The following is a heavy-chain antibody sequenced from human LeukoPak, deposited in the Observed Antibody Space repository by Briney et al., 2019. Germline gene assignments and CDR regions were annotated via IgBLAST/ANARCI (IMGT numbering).Heavy chain of an antibody. CDR3: ARSLPYNWFDP. CDR1: GFTFSSYW. V-gene: IGHV3-74*01. J-gene: IGHJ5*02. CDR2: INSDGNSA. Sequence: GGSLRLSCAASGFTFSSYWMHWVRQAPGKGLVWASRINSDGNSASYADSVKGRFTISRDNAKNTLYLQMNSLRAEDTAVYYCARSLPYNWFDPWGQGTLVTVSS.